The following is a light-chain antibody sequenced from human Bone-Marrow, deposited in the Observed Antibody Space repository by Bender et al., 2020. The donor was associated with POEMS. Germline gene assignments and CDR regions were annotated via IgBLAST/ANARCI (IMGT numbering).Light chain of an antibody. CDR2: EDK. J-gene: IGLJ3*02. CDR3: QAWDHSSDHWV. Sequence: SDELTQPPSVSVSPGQTARISCYGDALPKRYAYWYQQKSGQAPVLVMYEDKKRPSGIPERFSGSNSGNTATLTIGRVEAGDEADYYCQAWDHSSDHWVFGGGTKLTVL. CDR1: ALPKRY. V-gene: IGLV3-10*01.